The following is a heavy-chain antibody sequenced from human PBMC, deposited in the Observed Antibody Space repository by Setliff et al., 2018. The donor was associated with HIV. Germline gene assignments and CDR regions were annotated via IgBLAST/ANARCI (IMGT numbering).Heavy chain of an antibody. Sequence: GESLKISCKASGYSFTNYWIGWVRQMPGKGLEWMGIIHPGDSETRYSPSFQGQVIISADRSINTAYLQWSSLKASDTAMYYCASLQPDAVDAWGQGTTVTVSS. J-gene: IGHJ6*02. CDR3: ASLQPDAVDA. CDR1: GYSFTNYW. CDR2: IHPGDSET. V-gene: IGHV5-51*01.